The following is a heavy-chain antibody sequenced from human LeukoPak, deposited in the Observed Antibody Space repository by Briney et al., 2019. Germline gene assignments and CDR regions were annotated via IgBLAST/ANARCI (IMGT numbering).Heavy chain of an antibody. V-gene: IGHV4-59*12. D-gene: IGHD3-16*02. CDR1: GGSISSYY. Sequence: SETLSLTCTVSGGSISSYYWSWIRQPPGKGLEWIGYIYYSGSTNYNPSLKSRVTISVDTSKNQFSLKLSSVTAADTAVYYCARLGELSPYDYWGQGTLVTVSS. J-gene: IGHJ4*02. CDR3: ARLGELSPYDY. CDR2: IYYSGST.